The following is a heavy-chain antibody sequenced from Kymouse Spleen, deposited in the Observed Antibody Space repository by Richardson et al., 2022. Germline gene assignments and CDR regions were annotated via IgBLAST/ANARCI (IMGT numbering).Heavy chain of an antibody. CDR1: GGSFSGYY. V-gene: IGHV4-34*01. J-gene: IGHJ4*02. CDR2: INHSGST. D-gene: IGHD3-10*01. Sequence: QVQLQQWGAGLLKPSETLSLTCAVYGGSFSGYYWSWIRQPPGKGLEWIGEINHSGSTNYNPSLKSRVTISVDTSKNQFSLKLSSVTAADTAVYYCARGGNYGSGSYYFDYWGQGTLVTVSS. CDR3: ARGGNYGSGSYYFDY.